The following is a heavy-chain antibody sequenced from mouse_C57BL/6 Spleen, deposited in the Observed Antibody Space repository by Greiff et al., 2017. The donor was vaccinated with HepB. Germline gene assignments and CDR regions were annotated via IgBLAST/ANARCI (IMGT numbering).Heavy chain of an antibody. V-gene: IGHV5-17*01. Sequence: EVQLVESGGGLVKPGGSLKLSCAASGFTFSDYGMHWVRQAPAKGLEWVAYISSGSSTIYYADTVKGRFTISRDNAKNTLFLQMTSLRSEDTAMYYCARPERFAYWGQGTLVTVSA. CDR3: ARPERFAY. J-gene: IGHJ3*01. CDR1: GFTFSDYG. CDR2: ISSGSSTI.